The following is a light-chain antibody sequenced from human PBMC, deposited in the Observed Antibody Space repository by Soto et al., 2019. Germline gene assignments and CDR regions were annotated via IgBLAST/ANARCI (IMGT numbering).Light chain of an antibody. CDR3: QQRSNPWT. J-gene: IGKJ1*01. V-gene: IGKV3-11*01. Sequence: EIVLTQSPATLSLSPGERATLSCRASQSVSSYLAWYQQKPGQAPRLLIYDASNRATGIPARFSGSGSGTDFTLTISSLKPEDFAVYYCQQRSNPWTFGQGTKV. CDR1: QSVSSY. CDR2: DAS.